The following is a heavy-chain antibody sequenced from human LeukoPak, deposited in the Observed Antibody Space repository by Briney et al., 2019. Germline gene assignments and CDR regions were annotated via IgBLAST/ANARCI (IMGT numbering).Heavy chain of an antibody. CDR3: ARDAQWLVPEGYYYYMDV. Sequence: GGSLRLSCAGSGFTFSRHNMNWFRQAPGKGLERVSSISSRRSYIFYADSVKGRFTISRDNAKNSLYLQMNSLGAEETAVYYCARDAQWLVPEGYYYYMDVWGKGTTVTVSS. D-gene: IGHD6-19*01. CDR1: GFTFSRHN. CDR2: ISSRRSYI. J-gene: IGHJ6*03. V-gene: IGHV3-21*01.